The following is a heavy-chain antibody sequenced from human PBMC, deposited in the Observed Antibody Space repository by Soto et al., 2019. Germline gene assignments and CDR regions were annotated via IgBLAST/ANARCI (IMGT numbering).Heavy chain of an antibody. V-gene: IGHV4-61*01. D-gene: IGHD2-8*01. CDR2: IYYSGST. Sequence: QVQLQESGPGLVKPSETLSLTCTVSGGSVSSGSYYWSWIRQPPGKGLEWIGYIYYSGSTNYNPSLKSRATLSVDSSKHQFSLKLSSVPDADSVVYYCASARKYCTNGVCYTWGFDSWGQGTLVTVSS. CDR3: ASARKYCTNGVCYTWGFDS. J-gene: IGHJ4*02. CDR1: GGSVSSGSYY.